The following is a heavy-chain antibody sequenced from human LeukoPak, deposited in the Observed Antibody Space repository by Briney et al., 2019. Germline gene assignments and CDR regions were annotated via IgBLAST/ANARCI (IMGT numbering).Heavy chain of an antibody. V-gene: IGHV3-30*02. CDR1: GFTFSSYG. Sequence: GGSLRLSCAASGFTFSSYGMHWVRQAPGKGLEWVAFIRYDGINKYYADSVKGRFTISRDNSKNTLYLQMNSLRAEDTAVYYCAKSPGGGYSGYNLDYWGQGTLVTVSS. D-gene: IGHD5-12*01. J-gene: IGHJ4*02. CDR3: AKSPGGGYSGYNLDY. CDR2: IRYDGINK.